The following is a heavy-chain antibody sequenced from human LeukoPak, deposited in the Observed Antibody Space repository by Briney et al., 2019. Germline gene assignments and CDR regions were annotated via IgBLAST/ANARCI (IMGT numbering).Heavy chain of an antibody. CDR3: AKFPSYDSSGHDGFDV. D-gene: IGHD3-22*01. CDR2: ISSSSSYI. Sequence: GGSLRLFCTASGFTSSSCGMNWVRQAPGKGLEWVSSISSSSSYIYYADSVKGRFTVSRDNAKNSLYLEMNSLRVEDTAIYYCAKFPSYDSSGHDGFDVWGQGTRVTVSS. CDR1: GFTSSSCG. V-gene: IGHV3-21*04. J-gene: IGHJ3*01.